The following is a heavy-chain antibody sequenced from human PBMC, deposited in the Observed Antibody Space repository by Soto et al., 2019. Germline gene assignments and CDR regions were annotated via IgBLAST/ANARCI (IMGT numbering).Heavy chain of an antibody. CDR3: ARGGVDVVGPSAFDY. V-gene: IGHV1-69*01. D-gene: IGHD5-12*01. Sequence: QVQLVQSGAEVKKPGSSVKVSCKASGGTFNNYAISWVRQAPGQGLEWMGGIIPIIGTADYAHKFQGRLAISADESTGTTFMELSSLRSEDTALYYCARGGVDVVGPSAFDYWGQGTLVTVSS. CDR1: GGTFNNYA. CDR2: IIPIIGTA. J-gene: IGHJ4*02.